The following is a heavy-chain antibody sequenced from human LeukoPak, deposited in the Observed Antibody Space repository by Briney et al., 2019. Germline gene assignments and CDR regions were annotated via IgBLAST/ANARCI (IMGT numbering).Heavy chain of an antibody. CDR1: GGSFIGYY. CDR2: INHSGST. V-gene: IGHV4-34*01. Sequence: SETLSLTCAVYGGSFIGYYWSWIRQPPGKGLEWIGEINHSGSTNYNPSLKSRVTISVDTSKNQFSLKLSSVTAADTAVYYCARAPSYYYGSGSYPIDYWGQGTLVTVSS. D-gene: IGHD3-10*01. CDR3: ARAPSYYYGSGSYPIDY. J-gene: IGHJ4*02.